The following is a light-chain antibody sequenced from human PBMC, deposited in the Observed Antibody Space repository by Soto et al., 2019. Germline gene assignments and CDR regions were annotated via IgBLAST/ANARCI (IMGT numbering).Light chain of an antibody. V-gene: IGLV1-44*01. CDR2: ITN. J-gene: IGLJ1*01. CDR3: AVWDDSLNGLYV. CDR1: SSNIGSNT. Sequence: QSVLTQPPSASGTPGQSVTVSCSGSSSNIGSNTVTWYQQLPGTPPILLLYITNRRPSGVPDRFSGSKSGTSASLAISGLRSEDEGDYYCAVWDDSLNGLYVFGTGTKLTVL.